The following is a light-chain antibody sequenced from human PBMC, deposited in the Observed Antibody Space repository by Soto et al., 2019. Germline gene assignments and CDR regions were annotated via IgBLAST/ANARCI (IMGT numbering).Light chain of an antibody. CDR3: QAWDSNTGV. J-gene: IGLJ2*01. V-gene: IGLV3-1*01. Sequence: SYELTQPPSVSVSPGQTARITCSGDELVDKYVSWYQQKPGQSPVMVIYQNTERPSGIPERFSGSNSGDTATLTISGTQGMDEADSYWQAWDSNTGVFGGGTKLTVL. CDR2: QNT. CDR1: ELVDKY.